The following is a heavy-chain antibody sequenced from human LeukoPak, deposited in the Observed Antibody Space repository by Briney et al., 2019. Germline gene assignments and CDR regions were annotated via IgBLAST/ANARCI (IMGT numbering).Heavy chain of an antibody. D-gene: IGHD2-2*01. CDR2: IYTSGST. J-gene: IGHJ5*02. CDR1: GGSISSYY. CDR3: ARVVVVPAATSVWFDP. V-gene: IGHV4-4*07. Sequence: SETLSLTCTVSGGSISSYYWSWIRQPAGKGLEWIGRIYTSGSTNYNPSLKSRVTMSVDTSKNQFSLKLSSVTAADTAVYYCARVVVVPAATSVWFDPWGQGTLVTVSS.